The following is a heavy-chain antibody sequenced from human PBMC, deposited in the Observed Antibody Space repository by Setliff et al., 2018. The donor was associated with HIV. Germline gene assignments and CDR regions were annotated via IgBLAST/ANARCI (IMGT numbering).Heavy chain of an antibody. J-gene: IGHJ4*02. CDR3: LWSGSSGLYYFDH. CDR2: IKTKTQRGTT. Sequence: GGSLRLSCAASGFTFSNSWMTWVRQAPGKGLEWVGRIKTKTQRGTTDYAAPVKGRFTISRDDSKNTVYLHMNSLKTEDTAVYYCLWSGSSGLYYFDHWGQGTLVTVSS. CDR1: GFTFSNSW. V-gene: IGHV3-15*01. D-gene: IGHD3-22*01.